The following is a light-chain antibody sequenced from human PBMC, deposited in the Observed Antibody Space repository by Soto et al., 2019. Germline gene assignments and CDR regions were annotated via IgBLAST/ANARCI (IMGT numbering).Light chain of an antibody. CDR2: GAS. V-gene: IGKV1-39*01. CDR1: QSISTS. CDR3: QQSYNTPLT. Sequence: DIQMTQSPSSLSASVGDRVSITCRASQSISTSLNWYQHKPGKGPKLLIYGASNLQSGVSSRFSGSGSGTDFTLSITTLQPEDFATYFCQQSYNTPLTFGGGTKVEIK. J-gene: IGKJ4*01.